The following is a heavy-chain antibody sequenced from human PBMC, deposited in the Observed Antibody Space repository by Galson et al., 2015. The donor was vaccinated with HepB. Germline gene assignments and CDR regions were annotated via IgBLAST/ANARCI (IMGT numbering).Heavy chain of an antibody. CDR3: AREVSTIVALAT. Sequence: SVKVSCKASGYSFTDYGISWVRQAPGQGLEWLGWISAYNGNTKYGQKFQGRLTLTTDTSTSTAYMELRSLKSDDTAVYYCAREVSTIVALATWGQGTLVTVSS. J-gene: IGHJ5*02. CDR2: ISAYNGNT. D-gene: IGHD2-21*01. CDR1: GYSFTDYG. V-gene: IGHV1-18*04.